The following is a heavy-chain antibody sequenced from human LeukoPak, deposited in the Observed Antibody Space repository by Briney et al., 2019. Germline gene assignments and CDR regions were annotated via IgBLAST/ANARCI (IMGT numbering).Heavy chain of an antibody. CDR2: ISSSGSTI. Sequence: GGSLRLSCAASGFTFSSYEMNWVRKAPGKGLEWVSYISSSGSTIYYADSVKGRFTISRDNAKNSLYLQMNSLRAEDTAVYYCARASRAVAGPYYFDYWGQGTLVTVSS. J-gene: IGHJ4*02. D-gene: IGHD6-19*01. CDR3: ARASRAVAGPYYFDY. V-gene: IGHV3-48*03. CDR1: GFTFSSYE.